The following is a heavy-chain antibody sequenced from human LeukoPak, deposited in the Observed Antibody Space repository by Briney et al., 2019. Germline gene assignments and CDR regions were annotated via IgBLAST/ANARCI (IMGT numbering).Heavy chain of an antibody. J-gene: IGHJ5*02. CDR1: GFTFSSYS. D-gene: IGHD3-10*01. CDR3: ARDYYGSGNNWFDP. Sequence: GGSLRLSCAASGFTFSSYSMNWVRQAPGKGLEWVSSISSSSSYICYAGSVKGRFTISRDNAKNSLYLQMNSLRAEDTAVYYCARDYYGSGNNWFDPWGQGTLVTVSS. V-gene: IGHV3-21*01. CDR2: ISSSSSYI.